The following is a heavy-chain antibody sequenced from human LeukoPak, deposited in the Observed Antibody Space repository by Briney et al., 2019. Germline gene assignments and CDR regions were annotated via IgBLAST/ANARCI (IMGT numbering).Heavy chain of an antibody. CDR3: ATDSAGFYPGAFDI. CDR1: GSTFRSYA. D-gene: IGHD2-15*01. V-gene: IGHV1-69*04. J-gene: IGHJ3*02. CDR2: IIPILGIA. Sequence: GASVKVSCKASGSTFRSYAISWVRQAPGQGLEWMGRIIPILGIANYAQKFQGRVTITADKSTSTAYMELSSLRSEDTAVYYCATDSAGFYPGAFDIWGQGTMDTVSS.